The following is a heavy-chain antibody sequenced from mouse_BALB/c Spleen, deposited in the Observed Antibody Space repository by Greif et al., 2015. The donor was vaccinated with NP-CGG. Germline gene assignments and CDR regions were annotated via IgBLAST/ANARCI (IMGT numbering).Heavy chain of an antibody. CDR2: INPSNGGT. D-gene: IGHD3-1*01. Sequence: QVQLQQSGAELVKPGASVKLSCKASGYTFTSYYMYWVKQRPGQGLEWIGEINPSNGGTNFNEKFKSKATLTVDKSSSTAYMQLSSRTSEDSAVYYCTRSGFYAMDYWGQGTSVTVSS. CDR3: TRSGFYAMDY. J-gene: IGHJ4*01. V-gene: IGHV1S81*02. CDR1: GYTFTSYY.